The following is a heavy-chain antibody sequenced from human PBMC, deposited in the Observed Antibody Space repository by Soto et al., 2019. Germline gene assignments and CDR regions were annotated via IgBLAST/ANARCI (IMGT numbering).Heavy chain of an antibody. CDR2: ISGSGGST. V-gene: IGHV3-23*01. D-gene: IGHD3-10*01. CDR1: GFTFSGYA. J-gene: IGHJ4*02. Sequence: GGSLRLSCAASGFTFSGYAMSWVRQSPGKGLEWVSAISGSGGSTYYADSVKGRFTISRDNSKNTLYLQMNSLRAEDTAVYYCAKDGYYYGSGSYPDYWGQGTLVTVSS. CDR3: AKDGYYYGSGSYPDY.